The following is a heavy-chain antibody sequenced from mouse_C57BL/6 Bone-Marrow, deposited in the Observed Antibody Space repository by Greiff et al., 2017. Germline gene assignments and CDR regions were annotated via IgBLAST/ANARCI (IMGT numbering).Heavy chain of an antibody. CDR1: GYTFTSYW. D-gene: IGHD2-3*01. J-gene: IGHJ3*01. CDR2: ISPGSGST. Sequence: QVQLQQPGAELVKPGASVKMSCTASGYTFTSYWITWVKQRPGQGLEWIGNISPGSGSTYYNEKLKSKATLTVDTSSSTAYMPLSSLSSEDSSVYYCARRRSTIYDIFAYWGAGTLVSVSS. V-gene: IGHV1-55*01. CDR3: ARRRSTIYDIFAY.